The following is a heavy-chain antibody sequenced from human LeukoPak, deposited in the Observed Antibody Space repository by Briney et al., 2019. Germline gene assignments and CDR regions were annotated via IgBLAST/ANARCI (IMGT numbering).Heavy chain of an antibody. CDR2: IIPIFGTA. V-gene: IGHV1-69*13. Sequence: SVKASCKASGGTFSSYAISWVRQAPGQGLEWMGGIIPIFGTANYAQKFQGRVTITADESTSTAYMELSSLRSEDTAVYYCASHYDFWSGEGKVYYYYYMDVWGKGTTVTVSS. J-gene: IGHJ6*03. D-gene: IGHD3-3*01. CDR3: ASHYDFWSGEGKVYYYYYMDV. CDR1: GGTFSSYA.